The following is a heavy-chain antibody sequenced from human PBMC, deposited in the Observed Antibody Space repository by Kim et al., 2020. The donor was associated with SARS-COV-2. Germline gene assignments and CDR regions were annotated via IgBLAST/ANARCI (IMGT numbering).Heavy chain of an antibody. CDR2: QDGSKK. J-gene: IGHJ4*02. Sequence: QDGSKKHYVDSVKGRFTISRDNARSSLYLQINSLRAEDTAVYYCTREWGYWGQGTPVTVSS. CDR3: TREWGY. V-gene: IGHV3-7*01. D-gene: IGHD1-26*01.